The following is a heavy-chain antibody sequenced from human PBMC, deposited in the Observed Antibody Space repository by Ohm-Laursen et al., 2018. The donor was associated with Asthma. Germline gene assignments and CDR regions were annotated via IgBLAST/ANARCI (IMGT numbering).Heavy chain of an antibody. V-gene: IGHV3-23*01. D-gene: IGHD3-9*01. CDR1: GFTFSSYA. CDR3: AKDGGYDILTGSNWFDP. J-gene: IGHJ5*02. Sequence: GSLRLSCTASGFTFSSYAMSWVRQAPGKGLEWVSAISGSGGSTYYADSVKGRFTISRDNSKNTLYLQMNSLSAEDTAVYYCAKDGGYDILTGSNWFDPWGQGTLVTVSS. CDR2: ISGSGGST.